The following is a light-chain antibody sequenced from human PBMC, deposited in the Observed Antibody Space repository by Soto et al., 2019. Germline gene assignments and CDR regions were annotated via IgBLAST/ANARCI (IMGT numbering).Light chain of an antibody. CDR3: QQYNNWPQT. Sequence: MTQSPATLSLSPGERAPLSCRASHTVRGEYLAWYQQKPGQAPRLLIYGASTRATGIPARFSGSGSGTEFTLTISSLQSEDFAVYYCQQYNNWPQTFGQGTKVDIK. V-gene: IGKV3-15*01. CDR2: GAS. CDR1: HTVRGEY. J-gene: IGKJ1*01.